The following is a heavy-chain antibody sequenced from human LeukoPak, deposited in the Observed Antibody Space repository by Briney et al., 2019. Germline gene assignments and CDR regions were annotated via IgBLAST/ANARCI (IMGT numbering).Heavy chain of an antibody. CDR1: GGSIRSRNW. CDR2: IYHSGST. D-gene: IGHD4-17*01. J-gene: IGHJ4*02. V-gene: IGHV4-4*02. CDR3: ARASHDYGDYSHFDY. Sequence: SGTLSLTCAVSGGSIRSRNWWSWVRQPPGKGLEWIGEIYHSGSTNYNPSLKTRVTISVDKSKNQFSLKLSSVTAADTAAYYCARASHDYGDYSHFDYWGQGTLVTVSS.